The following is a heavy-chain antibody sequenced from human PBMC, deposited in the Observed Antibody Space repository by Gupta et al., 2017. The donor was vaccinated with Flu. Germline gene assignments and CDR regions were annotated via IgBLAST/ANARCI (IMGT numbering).Heavy chain of an antibody. D-gene: IGHD4-17*01. CDR1: GFTFSDYY. J-gene: IGHJ5*02. Sequence: QVQLVESGGGLVKPGGSLRLSCAAPGFTFSDYYMSWIRQAPGKGQEWVSYISSSSSYTNYADSVKGRFTISRDNAKNSLYLQMNSLRAEDTAVYYCARGGVTTVTNKPNWFDPWGQGTLVTVSS. V-gene: IGHV3-11*05. CDR2: ISSSSSYT. CDR3: ARGGVTTVTNKPNWFDP.